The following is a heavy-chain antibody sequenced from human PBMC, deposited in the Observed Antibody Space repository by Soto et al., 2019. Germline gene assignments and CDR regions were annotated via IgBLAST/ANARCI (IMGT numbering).Heavy chain of an antibody. CDR2: IYHSGST. CDR1: GGSISSGGYS. D-gene: IGHD2-15*01. J-gene: IGHJ4*02. V-gene: IGHV4-30-2*02. Sequence: SETLSLTCAVSGGSISSGGYSWSWIRQPPGKGLEWIGYIYHSGSTYYNPSLKSRVTISVDNSKNTLYLQMNSLRAEDTAVYYCAKDRIARVVVAPYDYWGQGTLVTVSS. CDR3: AKDRIARVVVAPYDY.